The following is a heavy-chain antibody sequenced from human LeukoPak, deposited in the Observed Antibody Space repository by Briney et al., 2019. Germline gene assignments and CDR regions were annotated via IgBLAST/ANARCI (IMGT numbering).Heavy chain of an antibody. CDR3: ASRIAAAGTNDY. J-gene: IGHJ4*02. CDR1: GYTFTSYD. Sequence: GASVKVSCKASGYTFTSYDINWVRQATGQGLEWMGWMNPNSGNTGYAQKFQGRVTMTRNTSISTAYMELSSLRSEDTAVYYCASRIAAAGTNDYWSQGTLVTVSS. CDR2: MNPNSGNT. D-gene: IGHD6-13*01. V-gene: IGHV1-8*01.